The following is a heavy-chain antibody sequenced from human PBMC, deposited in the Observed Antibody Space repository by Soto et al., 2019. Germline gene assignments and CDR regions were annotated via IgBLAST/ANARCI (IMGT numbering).Heavy chain of an antibody. J-gene: IGHJ4*02. CDR2: ISAYNGNT. CDR3: ARVDITFGGVIVTADY. Sequence: ASVKVSCKASGYTFTSYGISWVRQAPGQGLEWMGWISAYNGNTNYAQKLQGRVTMTTDTSTSTAYMELRSLRSDDTAVYYCARVDITFGGVIVTADYWGQGTLVTVSS. V-gene: IGHV1-18*01. CDR1: GYTFTSYG. D-gene: IGHD3-16*02.